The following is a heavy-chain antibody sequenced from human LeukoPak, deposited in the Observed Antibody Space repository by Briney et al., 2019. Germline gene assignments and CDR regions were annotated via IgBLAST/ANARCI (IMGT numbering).Heavy chain of an antibody. Sequence: ASVKVSCKASGYTFTAFYIHWVRQAPGQGLEWMAWINPNTGGTNYAQVFQGRVTLTRDTSISTVYMEVTRLKFDDTALYYCAKDGAWLRFDDWGQGILVIVSS. J-gene: IGHJ4*02. CDR2: INPNTGGT. CDR1: GYTFTAFY. V-gene: IGHV1-2*02. D-gene: IGHD3-22*01. CDR3: AKDGAWLRFDD.